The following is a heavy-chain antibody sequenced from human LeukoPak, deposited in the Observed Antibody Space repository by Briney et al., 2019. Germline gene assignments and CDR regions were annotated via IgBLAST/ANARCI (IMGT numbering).Heavy chain of an antibody. CDR3: AGAPNRHYFDY. Sequence: IRQPPGKGLEYIGHIHYTGSTDYNPSLKSRVTMSVDTSKNQFSLRLISVTGSDTAVYFCAGAPNRHYFDYWGQGILVAVSS. CDR2: IHYTGST. J-gene: IGHJ4*02. V-gene: IGHV4-59*01.